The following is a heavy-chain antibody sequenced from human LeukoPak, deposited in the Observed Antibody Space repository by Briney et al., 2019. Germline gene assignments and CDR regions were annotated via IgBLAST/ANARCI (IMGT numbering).Heavy chain of an antibody. CDR3: ARDSGIVATIGFDY. CDR1: GFTSSSYS. D-gene: IGHD5-12*01. Sequence: PGGSLRLSCAASGFTSSSYSMNWVRQAPGKGLEWVSSISSSSTYIYYADSVKGRFTISRDNAKNSLYLQMNSLRAEDTAVYYCARDSGIVATIGFDYWGQGTLVTVSS. CDR2: ISSSSTYI. V-gene: IGHV3-21*01. J-gene: IGHJ4*02.